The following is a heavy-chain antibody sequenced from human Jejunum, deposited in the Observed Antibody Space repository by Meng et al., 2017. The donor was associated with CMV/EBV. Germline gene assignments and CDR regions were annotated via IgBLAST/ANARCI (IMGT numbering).Heavy chain of an antibody. V-gene: IGHV3-23*01. CDR3: VKGATFGVTAPDY. CDR1: GFTFRPDA. Sequence: FGFTFRPDARSWVRQAPGKGLEGVSRIRGSDGRPSYADSVRGRFTISRDISQNTLYLQMNSLRAEDTAIYHCVKGATFGVTAPDYWGQGTRVTVSS. D-gene: IGHD3-3*01. CDR2: IRGSDGRP. J-gene: IGHJ4*02.